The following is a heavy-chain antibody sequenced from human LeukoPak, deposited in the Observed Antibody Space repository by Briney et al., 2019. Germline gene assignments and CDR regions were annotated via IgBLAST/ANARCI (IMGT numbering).Heavy chain of an antibody. J-gene: IGHJ4*02. Sequence: GGSLRLSCAASGFTFSNYWMHWVRQAPEKGLVWVSRINSDESTTTYADSAKGRFTISRDNAKNTLYLQMNSLGAEDTAVYYCARDPGTAMGRALDYWGQGTLVTVSS. CDR1: GFTFSNYW. CDR2: INSDESTT. CDR3: ARDPGTAMGRALDY. V-gene: IGHV3-74*01. D-gene: IGHD5-18*01.